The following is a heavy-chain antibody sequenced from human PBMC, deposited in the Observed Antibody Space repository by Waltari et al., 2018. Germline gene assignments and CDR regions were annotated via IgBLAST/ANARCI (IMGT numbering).Heavy chain of an antibody. CDR2: IYSGGST. V-gene: IGHV3-53*01. CDR3: ARDQRADIDY. Sequence: EVQLVESGGGLIQPGGSLRLSCAASGFTVSSNYMSWVRQAPGKGLECVSVIYSGGSTYYADSVKGRFTISRDNAKNSLYLQMNSLRAEDTAVYYCARDQRADIDYWGQGTLVTVSS. J-gene: IGHJ4*02. CDR1: GFTVSSNY. D-gene: IGHD6-25*01.